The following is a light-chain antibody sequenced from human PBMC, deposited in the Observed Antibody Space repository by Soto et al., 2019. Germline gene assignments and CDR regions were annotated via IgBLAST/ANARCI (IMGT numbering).Light chain of an antibody. J-gene: IGKJ2*01. V-gene: IGKV3-20*01. Sequence: EVVLTQSPGTLSLSPGERATLSCRASQSVSNNYVAWYQQKPGQAPRLLIFGSSDRATGIPDRFSGSGSGTDFTLTISSLQPEDFATYYCQQANSFPYTFGQGTKLEIK. CDR2: GSS. CDR3: QQANSFPYT. CDR1: QSVSNNY.